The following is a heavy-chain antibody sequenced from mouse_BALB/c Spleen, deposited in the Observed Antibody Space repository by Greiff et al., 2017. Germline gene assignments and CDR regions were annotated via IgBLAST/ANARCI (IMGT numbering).Heavy chain of an antibody. CDR1: GFNIKDTY. D-gene: IGHD2-14*01. V-gene: IGHV14-3*02. CDR3: ARIYRYDERTWFAY. Sequence: EVKLVESGAELVKPGASVKLSCTASGFNIKDTYMHWVKQRPEQGLEWIGRIDPANGNTKYDPKFQGKATITADTSSNTAYLQLSSLTSEDTAVYYCARIYRYDERTWFAYWGQGTLVTVSA. J-gene: IGHJ3*01. CDR2: IDPANGNT.